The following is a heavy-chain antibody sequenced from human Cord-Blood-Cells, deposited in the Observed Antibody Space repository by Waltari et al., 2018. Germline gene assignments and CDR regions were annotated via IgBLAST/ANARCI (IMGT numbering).Heavy chain of an antibody. CDR1: GDSVSSNSAA. V-gene: IGHV6-1*01. J-gene: IGHJ5*02. Sequence: QVQLQQSGPGLVKPSQTLSLTCAISGDSVSSNSAACNWIRQSPSRGLEWLERTYYRSKWYNDYSVSVKSRMTINPDTSKNQFSLQLNSVTPEDTAVYYCAREDDYSNYGWFDPWGQGTLVTVSS. D-gene: IGHD4-4*01. CDR2: TYYRSKWYN. CDR3: AREDDYSNYGWFDP.